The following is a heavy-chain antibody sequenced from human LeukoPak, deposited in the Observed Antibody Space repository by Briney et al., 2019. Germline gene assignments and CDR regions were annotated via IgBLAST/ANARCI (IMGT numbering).Heavy chain of an antibody. CDR2: IRYDGSNK. Sequence: PGGSLRLSCAASGFTFSIYSMHWVRQAPGKGLEWVAFIRYDGSNKYYADSVKGRFTISRDNSENTLYLQMNSLRAEDTAVYYCASIHSSDSKPGDYWGQGTLVTVSS. V-gene: IGHV3-30*02. CDR3: ASIHSSDSKPGDY. CDR1: GFTFSIYS. D-gene: IGHD3-22*01. J-gene: IGHJ4*02.